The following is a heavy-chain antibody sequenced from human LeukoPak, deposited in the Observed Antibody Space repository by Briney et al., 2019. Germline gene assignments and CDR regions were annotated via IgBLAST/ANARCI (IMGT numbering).Heavy chain of an antibody. D-gene: IGHD3-10*01. V-gene: IGHV4-34*01. CDR1: GGSFSGYY. CDR2: INHSGST. CDR3: ARKGLLWFGENEYFQH. J-gene: IGHJ1*01. Sequence: SETLSLTRAVYGGSFSGYYWSWIRQPPGKGLEWIGEINHSGSTNYNPSLKSRVTISVDTSKNQFSLKLSSVTAADTAVYYCARKGLLWFGENEYFQHWGQGTLVTVSS.